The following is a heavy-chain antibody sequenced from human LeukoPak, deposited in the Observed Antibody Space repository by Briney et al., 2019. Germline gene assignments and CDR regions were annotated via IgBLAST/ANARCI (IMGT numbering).Heavy chain of an antibody. Sequence: SETLSLTCTVSGGSISSSSYYWGWIRQPPGKGLEWIGSIYYSGSTYYNPSLKSRVTISVDTSKNQFSLKLSSVTAADTAVYYCASTAGYSSSWYFDYWGQGTLVTVSS. CDR1: GGSISSSSYY. D-gene: IGHD6-13*01. V-gene: IGHV4-39*01. CDR2: IYYSGST. J-gene: IGHJ4*02. CDR3: ASTAGYSSSWYFDY.